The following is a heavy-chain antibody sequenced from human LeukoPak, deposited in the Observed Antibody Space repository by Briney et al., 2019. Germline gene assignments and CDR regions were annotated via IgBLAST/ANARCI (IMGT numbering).Heavy chain of an antibody. D-gene: IGHD3-3*01. CDR1: GFTFSSYS. Sequence: PGGSVRLSCAASGFTFSSYSMNWVRQAPGKGLEWVSSISSSSSYIYYADSVKGRFTISRDNAKNSLYLQMNSLRAEDTAVYYCARSPLRWSGYYTGYYDYWGQGTLVTVSS. CDR3: ARSPLRWSGYYTGYYDY. CDR2: ISSSSSYI. V-gene: IGHV3-21*01. J-gene: IGHJ4*02.